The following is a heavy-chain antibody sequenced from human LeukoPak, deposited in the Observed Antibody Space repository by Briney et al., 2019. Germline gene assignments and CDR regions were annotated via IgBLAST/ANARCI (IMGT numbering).Heavy chain of an antibody. Sequence: ASVKVSCKASGYTFTSYYMHWVRQAPGQGLEWMGRINPNSGGTNYAQKFQGRVTMTRDTSISTAYMELSRLRSDDTAVYYCARENCSSTSCHPYYYYGMDVWGQGTTVTVSS. V-gene: IGHV1-2*06. J-gene: IGHJ6*02. D-gene: IGHD2-2*01. CDR3: ARENCSSTSCHPYYYYGMDV. CDR1: GYTFTSYY. CDR2: INPNSGGT.